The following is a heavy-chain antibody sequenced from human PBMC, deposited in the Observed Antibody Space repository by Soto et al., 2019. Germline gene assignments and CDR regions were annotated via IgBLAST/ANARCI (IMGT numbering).Heavy chain of an antibody. CDR1: GFTFDDYA. CDR3: AKSPNYDTQGYFDY. Sequence: LRLSCAASGFTFDDYAMHWVRQAPGKGLEWVSGISWNSGSIGYADSVKGRFTISRDNAKNSLYLQMNSLRAEDTALYYCAKSPNYDTQGYFDYWGQGTLVTVSS. D-gene: IGHD3-22*01. V-gene: IGHV3-9*01. J-gene: IGHJ4*02. CDR2: ISWNSGSI.